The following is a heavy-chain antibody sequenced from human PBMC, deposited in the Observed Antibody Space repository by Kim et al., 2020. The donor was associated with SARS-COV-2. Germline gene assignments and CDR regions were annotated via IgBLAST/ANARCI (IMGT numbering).Heavy chain of an antibody. D-gene: IGHD6-19*01. CDR3: ARSQGQQWLVRGSRDY. CDR1: GGSFSGYY. Sequence: SETLSLTCAVYGGSFSGYYWSWIRQPPGKGLEWIGEINHSGSTNYNPSLKSRVTISVDTSKNQFSLKLSSVTAADTAVYYCARSQGQQWLVRGSRDYWGQGTLVTVSS. CDR2: INHSGST. V-gene: IGHV4-34*01. J-gene: IGHJ4*02.